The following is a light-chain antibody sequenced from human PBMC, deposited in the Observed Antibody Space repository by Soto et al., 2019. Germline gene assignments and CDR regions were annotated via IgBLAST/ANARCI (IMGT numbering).Light chain of an antibody. Sequence: EIVLTQSPGTLSLSPGQRATLSCRASQSVSSSSLAWYQQKPGQAPRLLIYGASNRATGIPVRFSGGGSGTDFTLTISSLEPEDFAVYYCQQYYNWPPITFGQGTRLEIK. J-gene: IGKJ5*01. CDR3: QQYYNWPPIT. V-gene: IGKV3-20*01. CDR1: QSVSSSS. CDR2: GAS.